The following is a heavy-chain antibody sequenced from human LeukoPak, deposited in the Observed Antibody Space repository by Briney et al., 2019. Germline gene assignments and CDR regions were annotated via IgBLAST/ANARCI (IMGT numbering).Heavy chain of an antibody. J-gene: IGHJ4*02. V-gene: IGHV3-53*01. CDR3: AYYYGSGNYYNVDPPYYFDS. CDR1: GFTVSSNY. Sequence: GGSLRLSCAASGFTVSSNYMSWVRQAPGRGLEWVSVMYSGGSTSYADSVKGRFTISRDDSKNMLYLQMNNLRVEDTAVYYCAYYYGSGNYYNVDPPYYFDSWGQGTLVTVSS. D-gene: IGHD3-10*01. CDR2: MYSGGST.